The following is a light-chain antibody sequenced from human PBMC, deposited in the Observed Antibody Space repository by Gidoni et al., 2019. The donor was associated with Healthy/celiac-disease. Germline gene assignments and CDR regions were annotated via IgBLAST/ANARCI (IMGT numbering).Light chain of an antibody. J-gene: IGKJ4*01. V-gene: IGKV4-1*01. CDR1: QSFLYSSNNKNY. CDR2: CAS. CDR3: QQYYSTPLT. Sequence: DIVMTQAPDSLAVSLGLRATINCKSSQSFLYSSNNKNYLAWYQQKPGQPPKLLIYCASTRESGVPARFSGSGSGTDFTLTISSLQAEDVAVYYCQQYYSTPLTFGEGTKVEIK.